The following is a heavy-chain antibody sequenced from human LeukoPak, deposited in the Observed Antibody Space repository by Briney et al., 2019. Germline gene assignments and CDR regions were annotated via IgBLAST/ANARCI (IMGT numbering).Heavy chain of an antibody. CDR2: FDPEDGET. D-gene: IGHD3-22*01. J-gene: IGHJ4*02. V-gene: IGHV1-24*01. CDR1: GYTLTELS. Sequence: ASVKVSCKVSGYTLTELSMHWVRQARGKGLEWMGGFDPEDGETIYAQKFQGRVTMTEDTSTDTAYMELSSLRSEDTAVYYCATASYYDSSGLHLYYFDYWGQGTLVTVSS. CDR3: ATASYYDSSGLHLYYFDY.